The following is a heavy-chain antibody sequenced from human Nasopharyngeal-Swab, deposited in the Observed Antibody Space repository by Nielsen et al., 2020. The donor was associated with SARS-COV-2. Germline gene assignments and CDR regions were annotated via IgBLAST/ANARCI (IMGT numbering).Heavy chain of an antibody. D-gene: IGHD3-16*01. CDR2: IYYSGST. CDR1: GGSISSYY. V-gene: IGHV4-59*08. CDR3: ARLGGGGYYYYYYYMDV. J-gene: IGHJ6*03. Sequence: GSLRLSCTVSGGSISSYYWSWIRQPPGKGLERIGYIYYSGSTNYNPSLKSRVTISVDTSKNQFSLKLSSVTAADTAVYYCARLGGGGYYYYYYYMDVWGKGTTVTVSS.